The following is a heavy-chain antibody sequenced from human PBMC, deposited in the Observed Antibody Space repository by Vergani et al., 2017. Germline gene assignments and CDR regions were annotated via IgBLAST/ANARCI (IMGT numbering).Heavy chain of an antibody. V-gene: IGHV4-34*01. CDR3: AREAGQLWPTYYYYYYMDV. J-gene: IGHJ6*03. D-gene: IGHD5-18*01. CDR1: GGSFSGYY. CDR2: INHSGST. Sequence: QVQLQQWGAGLLKPSETLSLTCAVYGGSFSGYYWSWIHQPPGKGLEWIGEINHSGSTNYNPSLKSRVTISVDTSKNQFSLKLSSVTAADTAVYYCAREAGQLWPTYYYYYYMDVWGKGTTVTVSS.